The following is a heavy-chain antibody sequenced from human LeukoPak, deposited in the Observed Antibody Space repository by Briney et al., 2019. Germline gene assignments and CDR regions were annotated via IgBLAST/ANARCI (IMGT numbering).Heavy chain of an antibody. Sequence: SETLSLTCTVSGDSISSSNCYWGWIRQPPGKGLEWIGSIYFSGGTYYNASLKSRVTISVDTSKNQFSLKLSSVTAADTAVYYCARQGVVRGFLYYYYYYMDVWGKGTTVTISS. D-gene: IGHD3-10*01. CDR1: GDSISSSNCY. CDR2: IYFSGGT. J-gene: IGHJ6*03. CDR3: ARQGVVRGFLYYYYYYMDV. V-gene: IGHV4-39*01.